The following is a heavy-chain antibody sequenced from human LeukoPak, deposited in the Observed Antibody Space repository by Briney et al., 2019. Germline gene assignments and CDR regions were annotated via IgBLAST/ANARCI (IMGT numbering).Heavy chain of an antibody. J-gene: IGHJ5*02. CDR1: GGSFSGYY. D-gene: IGHD3-10*01. Sequence: SETLSLTCAVYGGSFSGYYWSWIRQPPGKGLEWIGEINHSGSTNYNPSLKSRVTISLDTSKNQFSLKLSSVTAADTAVYYCAAYGSGSYYNDRTWFDRWGQGTLVTVSS. CDR3: AAYGSGSYYNDRTWFDR. V-gene: IGHV4-34*01. CDR2: INHSGST.